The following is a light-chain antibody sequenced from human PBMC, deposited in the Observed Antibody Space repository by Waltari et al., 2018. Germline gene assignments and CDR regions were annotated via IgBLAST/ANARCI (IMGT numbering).Light chain of an antibody. J-gene: IGKJ2*01. CDR2: EAS. CDR3: QQYNDLYS. V-gene: IGKV1-5*01. CDR1: RSVGGW. Sequence: DIQITQSPSALSASVGDTVTINCRTSRSVGGWMAWFQQKPDKAPRLLIYEASSLADGVPSRLGGSGSATEFTLTISGLQPDDFATYYCQQYNDLYSFGRGTKLEI.